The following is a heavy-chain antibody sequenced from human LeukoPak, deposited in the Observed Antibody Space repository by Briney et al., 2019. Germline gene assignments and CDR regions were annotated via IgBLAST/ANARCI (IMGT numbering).Heavy chain of an antibody. CDR1: GYSFTNFG. J-gene: IGHJ4*02. CDR3: ARDYGYYDSSGHYCDY. Sequence: ASVQVSCKTSGYSFTNFGISWVRQAPGQGLEWMGWISAYNGDTNYVQNLQGRVTMTTDASPTTAYMELRSLRSDDTAVYYCARDYGYYDSSGHYCDYWGQGTLVSVSS. CDR2: ISAYNGDT. D-gene: IGHD3-22*01. V-gene: IGHV1-18*01.